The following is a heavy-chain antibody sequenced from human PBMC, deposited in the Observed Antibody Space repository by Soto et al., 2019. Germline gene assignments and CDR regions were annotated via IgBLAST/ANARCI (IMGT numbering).Heavy chain of an antibody. D-gene: IGHD2-8*02. J-gene: IGHJ4*02. CDR3: ARPSTTATGGVEH. CDR2: FTPILGVA. V-gene: IGHV1-69*02. Sequence: QVQLVQSGAEVKQPGSSVKVSCKASGVTFNNSTVNWVRQAPGQGLEWMGRFTPILGVANNAEGLQGRLTLSVEKSTSTAYMELSSLRSEETSVDYCARPSTTATGGVEHWGQGTLVIVSS. CDR1: GVTFNNST.